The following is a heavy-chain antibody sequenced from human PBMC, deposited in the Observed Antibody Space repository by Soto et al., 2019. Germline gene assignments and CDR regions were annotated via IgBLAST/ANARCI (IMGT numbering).Heavy chain of an antibody. CDR3: ARVAARPSYYYYGMDV. CDR1: GYSFTSYW. J-gene: IGHJ6*02. CDR2: IYPGDSDT. V-gene: IGHV5-51*01. D-gene: IGHD6-6*01. Sequence: PGESLKISCKGSGYSFTSYWIGWVRQMPGKGLEWMGIIYPGDSDTRYSPSFQGQVTISADKSISTAYLQWSSLKASDTAMYYCARVAARPSYYYYGMDVWGQGTTVTVSS.